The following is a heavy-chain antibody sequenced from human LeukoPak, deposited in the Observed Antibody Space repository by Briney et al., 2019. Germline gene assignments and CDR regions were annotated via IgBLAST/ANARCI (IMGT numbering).Heavy chain of an antibody. J-gene: IGHJ5*02. CDR1: GGSISSGGYY. Sequence: SETLSLTCTVSGGSISSGGYYWSWIRQPPGKGLEWIGYIYHSGSTYYNPSLKSRVTISIDTSKNHFSLKLSSVTAADTAVYYCARDCSGGSCYYSSWGQGTLVTVPS. CDR3: ARDCSGGSCYYSS. D-gene: IGHD2-15*01. CDR2: IYHSGST. V-gene: IGHV4-30-2*01.